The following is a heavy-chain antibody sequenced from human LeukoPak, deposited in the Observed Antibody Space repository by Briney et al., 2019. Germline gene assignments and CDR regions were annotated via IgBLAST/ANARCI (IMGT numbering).Heavy chain of an antibody. J-gene: IGHJ4*02. CDR1: GFTSIAYA. CDR2: ISSSSSYI. D-gene: IGHD6-19*01. V-gene: IGHV3-21*01. CDR3: ARSVAVADPAFDY. Sequence: NPGGSLRLSCVGSGFTSIAYALTWARQAPGKGLEWVSSISSSSSYIYYADSVKGRFTISRDNAKNSLYLQMNSLRAEDTAVYYCARSVAVADPAFDYWGQGTLVTVSS.